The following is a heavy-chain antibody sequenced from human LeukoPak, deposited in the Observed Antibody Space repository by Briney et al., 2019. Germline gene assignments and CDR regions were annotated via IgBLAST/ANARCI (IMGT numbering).Heavy chain of an antibody. CDR3: ARADDYYYDSSGHLHY. CDR1: GYTFTGYY. V-gene: IGHV1-2*02. D-gene: IGHD3-22*01. CDR2: INPNSGGT. J-gene: IGHJ4*02. Sequence: ASVKVSCKASGYTFTGYYMHWVRQAPGQGLEWMGWINPNSGGTNYAQKFQGRVTMTRDTSISTAYMELSRLRSDDTAVYYCARADDYYYDSSGHLHYWGQGTLVTVSS.